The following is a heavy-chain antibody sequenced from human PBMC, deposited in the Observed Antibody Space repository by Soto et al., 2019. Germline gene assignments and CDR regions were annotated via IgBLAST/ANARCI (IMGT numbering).Heavy chain of an antibody. Sequence: GGSLRLWCAASDFAFGSHTMAWVRRAPGKGPEWVSSISSATTYFLCVDSVRSRFTISRDCAKKSLFLQMDSLTADHTAVDFCARKNRTGHHSGPCDRWRQGTMVIVS. V-gene: IGHV3-21*01. J-gene: IGHJ3*01. CDR3: ARKNRTGHHSGPCDR. D-gene: IGHD7-27*01. CDR2: ISSATTYF. CDR1: DFAFGSHT.